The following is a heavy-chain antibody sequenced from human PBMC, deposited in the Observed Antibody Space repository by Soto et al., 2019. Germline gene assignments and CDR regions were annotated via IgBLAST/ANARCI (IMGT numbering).Heavy chain of an antibody. CDR3: ARRSRYHVGVYGMDV. CDR2: IYPGDSDT. V-gene: IGHV5-51*01. J-gene: IGHJ6*02. Sequence: GESLKISCKGSGYSFTSYWIGWVRQMPGKGLEWMGIIYPGDSDTRYSPSFQGQVTISADKSISTAYLQWSSLKASDTAMYYCARRSRYHVGVYGMDVWGQGTTVTVSS. CDR1: GYSFTSYW. D-gene: IGHD1-20*01.